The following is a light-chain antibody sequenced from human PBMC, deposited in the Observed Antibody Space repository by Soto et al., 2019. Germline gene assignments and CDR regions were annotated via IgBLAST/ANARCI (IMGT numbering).Light chain of an antibody. Sequence: DIQMSQYPSTLTAPVGNRVTITCRASQSISSWLAWYQQKPGKAPKLLIYEASSLESGVPSRFSGSGSGTEFTLTISSLQPDDFATYYCQQSYITPPTFCQGTNVDIK. CDR3: QQSYITPPT. CDR1: QSISSW. CDR2: EAS. V-gene: IGKV1-5*03. J-gene: IGKJ1*01.